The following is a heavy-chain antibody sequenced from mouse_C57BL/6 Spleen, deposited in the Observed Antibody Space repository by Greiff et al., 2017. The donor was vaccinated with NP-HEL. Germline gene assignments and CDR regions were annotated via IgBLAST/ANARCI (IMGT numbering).Heavy chain of an antibody. CDR2: IYPGSGST. CDR3: ARSRYYGSSPASMDY. V-gene: IGHV1-55*01. J-gene: IGHJ4*01. CDR1: GYTFTSYW. Sequence: VKLQQPGAELVKPGASVKMSCKASGYTFTSYWITWVKQRPGQGLEWIGDIYPGSGSTNYNEKFKSKATLTVDTSSSTAYMQLSSLTSEDSAVYYCARSRYYGSSPASMDYWGQGTSVTVSS. D-gene: IGHD1-1*01.